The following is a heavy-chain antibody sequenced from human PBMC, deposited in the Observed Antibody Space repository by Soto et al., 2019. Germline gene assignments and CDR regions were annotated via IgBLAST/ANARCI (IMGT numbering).Heavy chain of an antibody. V-gene: IGHV5-51*01. CDR2: IYPGDSDT. Sequence: PGESLKISCNRSRYSFTGYWICLVGQMPWKGLEGMGIIYPGDSDTRYSPSFQGQVTISADKSISTAYLQWSSLKASDTAMYYCARGATYYDFPGYYGMDVWGQGTTVTVSS. J-gene: IGHJ6*02. CDR3: ARGATYYDFPGYYGMDV. CDR1: RYSFTGYW. D-gene: IGHD3-3*01.